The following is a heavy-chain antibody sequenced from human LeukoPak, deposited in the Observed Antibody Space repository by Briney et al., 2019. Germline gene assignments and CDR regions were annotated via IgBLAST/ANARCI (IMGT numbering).Heavy chain of an antibody. CDR3: ARGGNWGSSFDY. V-gene: IGHV4-34*01. J-gene: IGHJ4*02. D-gene: IGHD7-27*01. Sequence: SETLSLTCAVYGGSFSGYYWSWIRQPPGKGLEWIGEINHSGSTNYNPSLKSRVTISVDTSKNQFSLKLSSVTAADTAVYYCARGGNWGSSFDYWGQGALVTVSS. CDR2: INHSGST. CDR1: GGSFSGYY.